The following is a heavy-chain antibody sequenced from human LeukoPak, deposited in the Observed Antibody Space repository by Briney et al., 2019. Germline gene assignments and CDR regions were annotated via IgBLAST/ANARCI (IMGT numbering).Heavy chain of an antibody. V-gene: IGHV3-21*01. D-gene: IGHD4-23*01. CDR1: GFTFSNYA. CDR2: ITGSGDGT. J-gene: IGHJ4*02. CDR3: ARGETVETHFDY. Sequence: GGSLRLSCAASGFTFSNYAMNWVRQAPGKGLEWVSSITGSGDGTYYADSVKGRFTISRDNAKNSLYLQMNSLRAEDTAVYYCARGETVETHFDYWGQGTLVTVSS.